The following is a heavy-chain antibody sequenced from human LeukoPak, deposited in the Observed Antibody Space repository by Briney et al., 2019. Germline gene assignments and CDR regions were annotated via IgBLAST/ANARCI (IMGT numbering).Heavy chain of an antibody. V-gene: IGHV3-23*01. CDR3: VKGGDQDY. J-gene: IGHJ4*02. CDR2: VSSNGGST. CDR1: GFTFNRYD. Sequence: GGSLRLSCAASGFTFNRYDINWVRQAPGKGLEWVSAVSSNGGSTYHADSVKGRFSVSRDNSKNTEFLQMNSLRVGDTGVYYCVKGGDQDYWGQGTLVTVSS. D-gene: IGHD4-17*01.